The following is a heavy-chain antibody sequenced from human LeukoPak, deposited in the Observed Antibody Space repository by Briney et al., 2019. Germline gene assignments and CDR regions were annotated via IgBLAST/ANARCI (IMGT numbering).Heavy chain of an antibody. J-gene: IGHJ4*02. Sequence: GASVKVSCKASGYTFTGYYMHWVRQAPGQGLEWMGWINPNSGGTNYAQKLQGRVTMTTDTSTSTAYMELRSLRSDDTAVYHCASSGSGSYWTHYYWGQGTLVTVSS. CDR3: ASSGSGSYWTHYY. CDR1: GYTFTGYY. V-gene: IGHV1-2*02. D-gene: IGHD3-10*01. CDR2: INPNSGGT.